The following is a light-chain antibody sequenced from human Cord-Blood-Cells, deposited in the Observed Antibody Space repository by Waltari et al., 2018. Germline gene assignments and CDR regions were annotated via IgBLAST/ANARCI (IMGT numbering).Light chain of an antibody. Sequence: DIVLTQSPGTLSFSPGGRATLSCRASQSVSSSYLAWYQQKPGQAPRLLIYGASSRATGIPDRFSGSGSGTDFTLTISRLEPEDFAVYYCQQYGSSPYTFGQGTKLEIK. V-gene: IGKV3-20*01. CDR2: GAS. J-gene: IGKJ2*01. CDR1: QSVSSSY. CDR3: QQYGSSPYT.